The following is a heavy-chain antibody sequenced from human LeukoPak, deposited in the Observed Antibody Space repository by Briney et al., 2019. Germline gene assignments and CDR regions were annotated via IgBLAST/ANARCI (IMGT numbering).Heavy chain of an antibody. Sequence: GGSLRLSCAASRFTFSIYIMNWVRQAPGKGLEWVSFISSSGNYIYYADSVKGRFTISRDNAKNSPYLQMNSLRAEDTAVYYCVREDYGGNSVFDSWGQGTLVTVSS. CDR1: RFTFSIYI. CDR2: ISSSGNYI. CDR3: VREDYGGNSVFDS. D-gene: IGHD4-23*01. V-gene: IGHV3-21*01. J-gene: IGHJ4*02.